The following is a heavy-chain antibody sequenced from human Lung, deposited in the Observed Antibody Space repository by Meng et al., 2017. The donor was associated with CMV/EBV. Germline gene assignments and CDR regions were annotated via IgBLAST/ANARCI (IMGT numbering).Heavy chain of an antibody. CDR2: IDASGST. V-gene: IGHV4-4*02. Sequence: HRQESGRGLLKPSGTLSLSCGVSGVSISSNTRWTWVRQPPGKGLEWIGDIDASGSTNYHPTLNSRISKSLDKSKNPFSLKVNSVTAADPAVYYCARGKQDAWELLAYWGQGALVTVSS. CDR3: ARGKQDAWELLAY. J-gene: IGHJ4*02. D-gene: IGHD1-26*01. CDR1: GVSISSNTR.